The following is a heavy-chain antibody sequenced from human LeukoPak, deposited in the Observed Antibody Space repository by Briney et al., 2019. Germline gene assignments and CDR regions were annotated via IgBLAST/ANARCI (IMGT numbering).Heavy chain of an antibody. CDR1: GFTFSDYY. CDR3: AVAVAGNWFDP. CDR2: ISSSSSYT. Sequence: KPGGSLRLSCAASGFTFSDYYMSWIRQAPGKGLEWVSYISSSSSYTNYADSVKGRFTISRDNAKNSLYLQMNNLRAEDSAVYYCAVAVAGNWFDPWGQGTLVTVSS. D-gene: IGHD6-19*01. V-gene: IGHV3-11*06. J-gene: IGHJ5*02.